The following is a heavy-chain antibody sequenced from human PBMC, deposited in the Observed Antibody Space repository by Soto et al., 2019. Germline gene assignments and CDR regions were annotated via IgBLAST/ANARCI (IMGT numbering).Heavy chain of an antibody. CDR1: GDSVSSNSAA. J-gene: IGHJ6*02. CDR2: TYYRSKWYN. Sequence: SQTLSLTCAISGDSVSSNSAAWNWIRQSPSRGLEWLGRTYYRSKWYNDYAVSVKSRITINPDTSKNQFSLQLNSVTPEDTAVYYCARLTYSSSDYYYYYGMDVWGQGTTVTVSS. V-gene: IGHV6-1*01. CDR3: ARLTYSSSDYYYYYGMDV. D-gene: IGHD6-6*01.